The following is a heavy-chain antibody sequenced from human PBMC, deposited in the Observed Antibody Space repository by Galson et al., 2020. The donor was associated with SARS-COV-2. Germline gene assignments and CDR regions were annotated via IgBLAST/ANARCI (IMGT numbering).Heavy chain of an antibody. J-gene: IGHJ6*02. D-gene: IGHD3-9*01. V-gene: IGHV3-7*01. CDR3: ARDQGVDYFIWTGYYPNTHHYYGMDV. CDR1: GFNFSSYW. Sequence: GESLKISCAASGFNFSSYWISWVRQAPGKGLEWVANIKQDGSEKYYVDSVKGRFTISRDNAKNSLYLQMNSLRAEDTAVYYCARDQGVDYFIWTGYYPNTHHYYGMDVWGQGTTVTVS. CDR2: IKQDGSEK.